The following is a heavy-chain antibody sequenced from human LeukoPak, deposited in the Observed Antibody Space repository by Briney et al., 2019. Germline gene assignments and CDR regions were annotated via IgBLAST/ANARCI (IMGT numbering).Heavy chain of an antibody. D-gene: IGHD3-10*01. CDR3: AKSEGIYYYYYYMDV. J-gene: IGHJ6*03. CDR1: GFTFSGYS. Sequence: GSLRLSCAASGFTFSGYSMTWVRQAPGKGLEWVSAITGDGTYTNYADSVKGRFTISRDNSNNMLYLLMNSLRAEDTAVYYCAKSEGIYYYYYYMDVWGKGTTVTVSS. V-gene: IGHV3-23*01. CDR2: ITGDGTYT.